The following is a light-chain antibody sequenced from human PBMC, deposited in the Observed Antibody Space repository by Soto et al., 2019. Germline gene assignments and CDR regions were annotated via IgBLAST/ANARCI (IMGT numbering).Light chain of an antibody. CDR1: SSDVGSYNL. J-gene: IGLJ1*01. CDR3: CSYAGSRTLYV. CDR2: EGT. V-gene: IGLV2-23*01. Sequence: LTQPASVSGSPGQSITISCTGTSSDVGSYNLVSWYQQHPGKAPKLIIYEGTKRPSGVSNRFSGSKSGNTASLTISGLQAEDEADYYCCSYAGSRTLYVFGTGTKVTVL.